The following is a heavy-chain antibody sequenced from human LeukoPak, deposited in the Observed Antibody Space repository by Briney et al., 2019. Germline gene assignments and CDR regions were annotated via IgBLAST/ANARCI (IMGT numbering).Heavy chain of an antibody. CDR3: ARGKYCSGGTCYTPRYYFDY. D-gene: IGHD2-15*01. V-gene: IGHV4-59*01. CDR2: IYDSGNT. Sequence: SETLSLTCTVSGDSISSYYWGWIRQPPGKGLEWIGYIYDSGNTKYNPSLKSRVTISVDTSKNQFSLKLSSVTAADTAVYYCARGKYCSGGTCYTPRYYFDYWGQGTLVTVSS. CDR1: GDSISSYY. J-gene: IGHJ4*02.